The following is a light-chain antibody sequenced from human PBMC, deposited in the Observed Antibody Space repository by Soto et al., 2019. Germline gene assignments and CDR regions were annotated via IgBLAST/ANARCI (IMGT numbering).Light chain of an antibody. CDR1: FSNIGNNY. CDR3: GTWDSSLSGYVV. J-gene: IGLJ2*01. Sequence: QSVLTQPPSVSAAPGQRVTISCSGSFSNIGNNYVSWYQQLQGTAPKLLIYESDKRPSGVPDRFSGSKSGTSATLGITGLQTGDEDDYYCGTWDSSLSGYVVFGGGTKLTVL. CDR2: ESD. V-gene: IGLV1-51*02.